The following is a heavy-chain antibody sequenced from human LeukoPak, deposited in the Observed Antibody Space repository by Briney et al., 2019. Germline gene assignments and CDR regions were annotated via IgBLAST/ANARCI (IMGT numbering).Heavy chain of an antibody. CDR1: GFTFSSYG. CDR2: ISYDGSNK. CDR3: AKVLAAAGPFDY. D-gene: IGHD6-13*01. Sequence: GGSLRLSCAASGFTFSSYGMHWVRQAPGKGVEWVAVISYDGSNKYYADSVKGRFTISRDNSKNTLYLQMNSLRAEDTAVYYCAKVLAAAGPFDYWGQGTLVTVSS. J-gene: IGHJ4*02. V-gene: IGHV3-30*18.